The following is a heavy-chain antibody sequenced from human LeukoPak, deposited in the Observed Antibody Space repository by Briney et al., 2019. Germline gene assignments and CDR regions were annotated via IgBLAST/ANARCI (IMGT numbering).Heavy chain of an antibody. CDR2: TYYTGST. V-gene: IGHV4-59*11. CDR3: ARYDSSGYNSY. CDR1: GDSISSHS. J-gene: IGHJ4*02. Sequence: SGTLSLTCTVSGDSISSHSWSWIRQPPGKGLEWIGYTYYTGSTNYNPSLKSRLTISIDTSKNQFSLTLSSVTAADTAVYYCARYDSSGYNSYWGQGTLVTVSS. D-gene: IGHD3-22*01.